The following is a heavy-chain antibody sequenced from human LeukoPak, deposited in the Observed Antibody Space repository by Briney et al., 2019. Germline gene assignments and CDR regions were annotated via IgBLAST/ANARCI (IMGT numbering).Heavy chain of an antibody. J-gene: IGHJ4*02. CDR3: AKDGLDCGGDCYTYYFDY. D-gene: IGHD2-21*02. V-gene: IGHV3-30*18. CDR2: ISYDGSNK. CDR1: GFTFSSYG. Sequence: GGSLRLSCAASGFTFSSYGMHWVRQAPGKGLEWVAVISYDGSNKYYADSVKGRFTISGDNSKNTLYLQMNSLRAEDTAVYYCAKDGLDCGGDCYTYYFDYWGQGTLVTVSS.